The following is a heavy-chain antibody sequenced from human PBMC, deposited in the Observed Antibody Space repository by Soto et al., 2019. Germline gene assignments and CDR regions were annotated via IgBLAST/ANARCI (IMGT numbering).Heavy chain of an antibody. J-gene: IGHJ6*02. CDR2: IWYDGSNK. V-gene: IGHV3-33*01. CDR1: GFTFSSYG. Sequence: QVQLVESGGGVVQPGRSLRLSCAASGFTFSSYGMHWVRQAPGKGLEWVAVIWYDGSNKYYADSVKGRFTISRDNSKNTLYLQMNSLRAEDTAVYYCARDPLLWVGELRGYGMDVWGQGTTVTVSS. D-gene: IGHD3-10*01. CDR3: ARDPLLWVGELRGYGMDV.